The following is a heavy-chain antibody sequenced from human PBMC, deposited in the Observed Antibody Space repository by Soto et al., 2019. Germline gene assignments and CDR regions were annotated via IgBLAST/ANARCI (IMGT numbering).Heavy chain of an antibody. Sequence: GASVKVSCKASGYTFTSYDINCVRQATGQGLEWMGWMNPNSGNTGYAQKFQGRVTMTRNTSISTAYMELSSLRSEDTAVYYCARGRPTKLSRDYDILTGPPPFDPWGQGTLVTV. CDR3: ARGRPTKLSRDYDILTGPPPFDP. J-gene: IGHJ5*02. CDR1: GYTFTSYD. D-gene: IGHD3-9*01. CDR2: MNPNSGNT. V-gene: IGHV1-8*01.